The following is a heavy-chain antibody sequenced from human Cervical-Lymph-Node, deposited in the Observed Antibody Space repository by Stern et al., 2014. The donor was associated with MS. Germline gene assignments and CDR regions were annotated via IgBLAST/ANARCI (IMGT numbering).Heavy chain of an antibody. J-gene: IGHJ4*02. CDR3: ARHCAKREQCAFDY. CDR2: IYPGDSDT. Sequence: EVQLVESGAEVKKPGESLKISCKGSGYSFTNYWIGWVRQMPGKGLEWMGIIYPGDSDTSYSPSFQGQVTISADKSIRTASLQWSSLKASDTAMYYCARHCAKREQCAFDYWGQGTLVTVSS. V-gene: IGHV5-51*01. D-gene: IGHD6-19*01. CDR1: GYSFTNYW.